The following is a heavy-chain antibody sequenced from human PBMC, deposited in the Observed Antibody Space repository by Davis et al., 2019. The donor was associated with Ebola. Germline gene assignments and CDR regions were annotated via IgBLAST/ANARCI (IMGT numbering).Heavy chain of an antibody. V-gene: IGHV3-30*18. D-gene: IGHD3-3*01. Sequence: GESLKISCAGSGFTFSAYGMHWVRQAPGKGLEWVAVISYDGRNEFYADSVTGRFTISRDNSNNTLFLQMNSLRAEDTAMYYCGKDIHRSWSGFVYWGQGILVTVSS. J-gene: IGHJ4*02. CDR1: GFTFSAYG. CDR2: ISYDGRNE. CDR3: GKDIHRSWSGFVY.